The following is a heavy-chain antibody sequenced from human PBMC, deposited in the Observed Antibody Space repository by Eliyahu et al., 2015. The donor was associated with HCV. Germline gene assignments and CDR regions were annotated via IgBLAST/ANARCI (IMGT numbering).Heavy chain of an antibody. J-gene: IGHJ4*02. D-gene: IGHD6-19*01. CDR2: IYYSGST. CDR1: GGSISXSSYY. V-gene: IGHV4-39*01. CDR3: ARSLGSSGWHPYFDY. Sequence: QLQLQESGPGLVKPSETLSLTCTVSGGSISXSSYYWGWIRQPPGKGLEWIGSIYYSGSTYYNPSLKSRVTISVDTSKNQFSLKLSSVTAADTAVYYCARSLGSSGWHPYFDYWGQGTLVTVSS.